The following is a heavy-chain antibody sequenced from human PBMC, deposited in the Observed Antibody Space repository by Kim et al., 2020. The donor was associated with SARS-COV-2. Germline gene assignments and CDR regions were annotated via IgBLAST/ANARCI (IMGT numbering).Heavy chain of an antibody. CDR1: GFTFDDYA. Sequence: GGSLRLSCAASGFTFDDYAMHWVRQAPGKGLEWVSGISWNSGRIAYADSVKGRFTISRDNAKNSLHLQMNSLRAEDTALYYCAKDIGFGSGNYYAMDVWGQGTTVTVSS. D-gene: IGHD3-10*01. CDR2: ISWNSGRI. V-gene: IGHV3-9*01. J-gene: IGHJ6*02. CDR3: AKDIGFGSGNYYAMDV.